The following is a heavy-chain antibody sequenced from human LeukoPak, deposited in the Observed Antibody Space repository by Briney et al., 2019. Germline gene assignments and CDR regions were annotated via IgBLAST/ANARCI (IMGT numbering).Heavy chain of an antibody. D-gene: IGHD3-3*01. CDR3: ARLKTIFGVVTNYYYYGMDV. CDR1: GGTFSSYA. Sequence: AASVKVSCKASGGTFSSYAIRWVRQAPGQGLEWMGRIIPILGIANYAQKFQGRVTFTADKSTSTAYMELSSLRSEDTAVYYCARLKTIFGVVTNYYYYGMDVWGQGTTVTVSS. CDR2: IIPILGIA. J-gene: IGHJ6*02. V-gene: IGHV1-69*04.